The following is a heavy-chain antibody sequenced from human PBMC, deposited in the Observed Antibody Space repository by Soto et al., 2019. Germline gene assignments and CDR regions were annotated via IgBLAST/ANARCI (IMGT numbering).Heavy chain of an antibody. J-gene: IGHJ6*02. CDR3: ARDSESIALVPTAMDV. V-gene: IGHV3-33*01. Sequence: GGSLRLSCAASGFTFSSYGMHWVRQAPGKGLEWVAVIWYDGSNKYYADSVKGRFTISRDNSKNTLYLQMSSLRAEDTAVYYCARDSESIALVPTAMDVWGQGTTVTVSS. CDR2: IWYDGSNK. CDR1: GFTFSSYG. D-gene: IGHD2-2*01.